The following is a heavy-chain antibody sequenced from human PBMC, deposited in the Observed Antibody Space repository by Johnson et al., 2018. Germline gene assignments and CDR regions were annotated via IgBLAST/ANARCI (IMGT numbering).Heavy chain of an antibody. J-gene: IGHJ3*02. Sequence: EVQLVESGGGLVQPGGSLRLSCAASGFTFSSYAMHWVRQAPGKGLEYVSAISSNGGSTYYANSVKGRFTISRDNSKNTLYLQMGSLRAEDMAVYYCARGIVGATKAFDIWGQGTMVTVSS. CDR2: ISSNGGST. V-gene: IGHV3-64*01. CDR3: ARGIVGATKAFDI. D-gene: IGHD1-26*01. CDR1: GFTFSSYA.